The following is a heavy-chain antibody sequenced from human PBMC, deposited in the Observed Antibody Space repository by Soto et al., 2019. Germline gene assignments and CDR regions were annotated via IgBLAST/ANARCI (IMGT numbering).Heavy chain of an antibody. J-gene: IGHJ4*01. Sequence: TLSLTCTVSGDSINSGDHYWTWVRQKPGKGLEWIGYIYYSGATYYNPSLKTRVTISIDKSKNHFSLKLSSVTAADTAVYYCETTTGAYSYDSAYWGQGTLVTVPS. CDR1: GDSINSGDHY. CDR3: ETTTGAYSYDSAY. CDR2: IYYSGAT. D-gene: IGHD3-22*01. V-gene: IGHV4-31*03.